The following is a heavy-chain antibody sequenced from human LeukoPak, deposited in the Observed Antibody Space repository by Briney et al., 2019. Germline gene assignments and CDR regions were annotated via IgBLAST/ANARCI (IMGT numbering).Heavy chain of an antibody. J-gene: IGHJ4*02. V-gene: IGHV3-30-3*01. CDR3: ARAYDSSWHNFDY. D-gene: IGHD6-13*01. CDR1: GFTFSSYA. CDR2: ISYDGSNK. Sequence: GGSLRLSRAASGFTFSSYAMHWVRQAPGKGLEWVAVISYDGSNKYYADSVKGRFTISRDISKNTLFLEMDSLRGEDTAVYYCARAYDSSWHNFDYWGQGSLVTVSS.